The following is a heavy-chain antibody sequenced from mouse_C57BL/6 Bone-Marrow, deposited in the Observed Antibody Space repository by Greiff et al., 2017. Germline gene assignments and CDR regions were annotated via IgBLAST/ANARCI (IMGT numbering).Heavy chain of an antibody. D-gene: IGHD6-2*01. V-gene: IGHV3-1*01. CDR3: ARDSLPGWFAY. J-gene: IGHJ3*01. CDR1: GYSITSGYD. Sequence: EVQLQESGPGMVKPSQSLSLTCTVTGYSITSGYDWHWIRHFPGNKLEWMGYISYSGSTNYNPSLKSRISITHDTSKNHFFLKLNSVTTEDTATYYCARDSLPGWFAYWGQGTLVTVSA. CDR2: ISYSGST.